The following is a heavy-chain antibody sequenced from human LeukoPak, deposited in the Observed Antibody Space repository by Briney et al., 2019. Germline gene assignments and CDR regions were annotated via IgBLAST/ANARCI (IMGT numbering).Heavy chain of an antibody. CDR3: ASYDFSFDY. Sequence: PSETLSLTCAVYGGSFSGYYWSWIRQPPGKGLEWIAEINHSGGTKYNPSLKSRVVISVDTSKNHFSLKLSSVTAADTAVYYCASYDFSFDYWGQGTLVTVSS. V-gene: IGHV4-34*01. CDR1: GGSFSGYY. CDR2: INHSGGT. J-gene: IGHJ4*02. D-gene: IGHD3-3*01.